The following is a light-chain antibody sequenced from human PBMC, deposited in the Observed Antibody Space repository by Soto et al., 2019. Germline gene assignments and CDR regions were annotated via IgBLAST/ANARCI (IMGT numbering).Light chain of an antibody. V-gene: IGLV3-21*04. CDR2: YDS. CDR1: NIGSKS. J-gene: IGLJ1*01. Sequence: SYELTQPPSLSVAPGKTARITCGGNNIGSKSVHWYQQKPGQAPVLVIYYDSERPSGIPERFSGSNSGNTATLTISRVEAGDEADYYCQVWDSSSYVFGTGTKVSVL. CDR3: QVWDSSSYV.